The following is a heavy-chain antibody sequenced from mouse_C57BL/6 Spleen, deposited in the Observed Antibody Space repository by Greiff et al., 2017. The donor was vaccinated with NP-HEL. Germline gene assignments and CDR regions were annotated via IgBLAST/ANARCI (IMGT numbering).Heavy chain of an antibody. Sequence: VQLQQPGAELVRPGTSVKLSCKASGYTFTSYWMHWVKQRPGQGLEWIGVIDPSDSYTNYNQKFKGKATLTVDTSSSTAYMQLSSLTSEDSAVYYCARSGGADYAMDYWGQGTSVTVSS. CDR2: IDPSDSYT. D-gene: IGHD3-2*02. J-gene: IGHJ4*01. CDR3: ARSGGADYAMDY. V-gene: IGHV1-59*01. CDR1: GYTFTSYW.